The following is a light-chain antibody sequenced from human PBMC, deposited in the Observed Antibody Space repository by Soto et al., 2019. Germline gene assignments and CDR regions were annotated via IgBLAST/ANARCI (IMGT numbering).Light chain of an antibody. CDR3: QQYNNWRRT. V-gene: IGKV3-15*01. Sequence: EIVMTQSPDTLSVSPGERATLSCRASQSVSSNLAWYQQKPGQAPRLLIYGASTRATGIPARFSGSGSGTDFTLTISSLQSEDFAVYYCQQYNNWRRTFGQGTKLEIK. J-gene: IGKJ2*01. CDR1: QSVSSN. CDR2: GAS.